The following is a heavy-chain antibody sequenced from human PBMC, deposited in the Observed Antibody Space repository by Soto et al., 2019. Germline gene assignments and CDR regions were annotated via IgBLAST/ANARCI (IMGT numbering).Heavy chain of an antibody. D-gene: IGHD7-27*01. V-gene: IGHV4-59*08. J-gene: IGHJ4*02. CDR2: IYYSGST. CDR3: ARPGRDWGALHY. CDR1: NDSISTYY. Sequence: QVQLQESGPGLVKPSETLSLTCTVSNDSISTYYWTWIRQPPGKGLEWIGFIYYSGSTNYNPSLQSRVTISADTSKNQFSLKMNSVTAADTAVYYCARPGRDWGALHYWGQGTLVTVSS.